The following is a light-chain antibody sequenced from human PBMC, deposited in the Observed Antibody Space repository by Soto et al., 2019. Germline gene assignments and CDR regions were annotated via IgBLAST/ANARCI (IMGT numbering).Light chain of an antibody. V-gene: IGKV3-11*01. CDR2: DAS. Sequence: EIVLTQSPATLSLSPGERATLSCRASQSVRSYLAWYQQKPGQAPRLLIYDASNRATDIPARFSGSGSGTDFTLTISSLGPEDFAVYYCHQRSKWPLTFGGGTKVDIK. J-gene: IGKJ4*01. CDR1: QSVRSY. CDR3: HQRSKWPLT.